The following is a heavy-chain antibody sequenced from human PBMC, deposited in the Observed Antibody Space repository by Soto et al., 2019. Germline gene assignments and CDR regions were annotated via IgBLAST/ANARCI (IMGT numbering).Heavy chain of an antibody. J-gene: IGHJ4*02. CDR1: GGSISSGGYY. CDR3: ARPPGY. Sequence: QVQLQESGPGLVKPSQTLSLTCTVSGGSISSGGYYWSWIRQHPGKGLEWIGYIYYSGSTYYTPSLXSXXTISVDTSKNQYPLKVRSVTDADTAVYYCARPPGYWGQGTLVSVSS. V-gene: IGHV4-31*03. CDR2: IYYSGST.